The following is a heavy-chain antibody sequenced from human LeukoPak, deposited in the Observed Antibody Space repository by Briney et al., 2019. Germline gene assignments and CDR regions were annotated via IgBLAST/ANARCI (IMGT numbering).Heavy chain of an antibody. J-gene: IGHJ4*02. V-gene: IGHV1-69*13. Sequence: SVKVSCKASGGTFSSYAISWVRQAPGQGLEWMGGIIPIFGTANYAQKFQGRVTITADESTSTAYMELSSLRSEDTAVHYCARMSAAKGIRGYSYGQNDYWGQGTLVTVSS. CDR2: IIPIFGTA. D-gene: IGHD5-18*01. CDR3: ARMSAAKGIRGYSYGQNDY. CDR1: GGTFSSYA.